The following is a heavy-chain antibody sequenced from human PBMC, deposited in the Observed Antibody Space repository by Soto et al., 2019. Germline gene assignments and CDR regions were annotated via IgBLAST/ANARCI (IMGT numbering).Heavy chain of an antibody. CDR1: GFTFSSYA. Sequence: QPGGSLRLSCAASGFTFSSYAMSWIRQAPGKGLEWVSAISGSGGSTYYADSVKGRFTISRDNSKNTLYLQMNSLRAEDTAVYYCAKVRNPIVVVISPLDYWGQGTLVTVSS. J-gene: IGHJ4*02. CDR2: ISGSGGST. V-gene: IGHV3-23*01. CDR3: AKVRNPIVVVISPLDY. D-gene: IGHD3-22*01.